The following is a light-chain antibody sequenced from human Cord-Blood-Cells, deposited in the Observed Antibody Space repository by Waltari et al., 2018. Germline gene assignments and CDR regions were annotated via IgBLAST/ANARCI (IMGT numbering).Light chain of an antibody. CDR1: AVPKQY. CDR2: TDS. CDR3: QSADSSGTYVV. Sequence: SYELTQPPSVSVSPGQTARITRSGDAVPKQYAFWYQQKPGQAPVLVIYTDSERPSGIPERFSGSSSGTTVTLTISGVQAEDEADYYCQSADSSGTYVVFGGGTKLTVL. V-gene: IGLV3-25*02. J-gene: IGLJ2*01.